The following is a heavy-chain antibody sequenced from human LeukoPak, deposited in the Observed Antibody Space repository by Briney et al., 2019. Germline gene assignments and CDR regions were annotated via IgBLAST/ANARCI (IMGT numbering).Heavy chain of an antibody. CDR2: ISTSSSYI. Sequence: GSLRLSCAASGFTFSSYNMNWVRQAPGKVLEWVSSISTSSSYIYSADSLKGRFTISRDNAKNSLYLQMNSLRVEDTAVYYCARDSLHPSSLHYYFDYWGQGTLVPVSS. CDR1: GFTFSSYN. D-gene: IGHD6-6*01. V-gene: IGHV3-21*01. J-gene: IGHJ4*02. CDR3: ARDSLHPSSLHYYFDY.